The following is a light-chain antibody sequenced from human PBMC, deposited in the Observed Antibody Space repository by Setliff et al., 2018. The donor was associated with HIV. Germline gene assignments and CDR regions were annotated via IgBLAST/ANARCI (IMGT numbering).Light chain of an antibody. CDR3: QVWDSRSDHFV. J-gene: IGLJ1*01. CDR2: DDG. V-gene: IGLV3-21*03. CDR1: NIGSKT. Sequence: SYELTQPVSVSVAPGKTARITCGRNNIGSKTVHWYQQKPGQAPVLVIYDDGDRPSGIPERFSGSNSGTTATLTISRVEAGDEADYYCQVWDSRSDHFVFGTGTKVTV.